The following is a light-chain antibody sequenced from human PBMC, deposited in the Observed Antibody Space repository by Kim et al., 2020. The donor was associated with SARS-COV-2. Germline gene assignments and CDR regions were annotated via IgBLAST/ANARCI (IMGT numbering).Light chain of an antibody. CDR3: QQRRDWPPEYT. V-gene: IGKV3-11*01. CDR2: DTS. J-gene: IGKJ2*01. CDR1: QSVSSY. Sequence: SPGESATLSGRASQSVSSYFAWYQQNPGQAPRLLIYDTSNRATGIPARFSGTGSGTDFTLTISSLEPEDFAVYYCQQRRDWPPEYTFGQGTKLEIK.